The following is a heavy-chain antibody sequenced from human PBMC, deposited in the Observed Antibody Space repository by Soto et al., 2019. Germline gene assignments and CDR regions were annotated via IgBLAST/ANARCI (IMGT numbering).Heavy chain of an antibody. CDR1: GFTFSNAW. J-gene: IGHJ4*02. CDR3: STTVAYCGGDCYSPLGY. CDR2: IKSKTDGATT. V-gene: IGHV3-15*01. Sequence: EVQLVESGGGLVKPGGSLRLSCAASGFTFSNAWMSWVRQAPGKGLEWVGRIKSKTDGATTDYVAPVKGRFTISRDDSKDTLYLQMNSLKSEDTAMDYCSTTVAYCGGDCYSPLGYWGQGTLVTVSS. D-gene: IGHD2-21*02.